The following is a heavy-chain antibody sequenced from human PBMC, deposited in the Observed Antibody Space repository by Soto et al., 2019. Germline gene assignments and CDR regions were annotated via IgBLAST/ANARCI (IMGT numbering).Heavy chain of an antibody. D-gene: IGHD6-6*01. CDR3: AREQLVHYYGMDV. J-gene: IGHJ6*02. CDR1: GFTFSSYA. CDR2: ISYDGSNK. Sequence: QVQLVESGGGVVQPGRSLRLSCAASGFTFSSYAMHWVRQAPGKGLEWVAVISYDGSNKYYADTVKGRFTISRDNSKTTLYLQMNSLRAEDTAVYYCAREQLVHYYGMDVWGQGTTVTVSS. V-gene: IGHV3-30-3*01.